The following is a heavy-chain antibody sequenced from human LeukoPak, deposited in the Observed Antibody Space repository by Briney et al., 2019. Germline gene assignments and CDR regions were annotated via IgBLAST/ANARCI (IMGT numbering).Heavy chain of an antibody. V-gene: IGHV3-7*04. CDR3: ARGMRSSGWYWGY. J-gene: IGHJ4*02. D-gene: IGHD6-19*01. CDR2: IKQDGSEK. Sequence: GGSLRLSCAASGFTFSSYWMSWVRQAPGKGLEWVANIKQDGSEKYYVDSVKGRFTISRDNAKNSLYLQMNSLRAEDTAVYYCARGMRSSGWYWGYWGQGTLVTVSS. CDR1: GFTFSSYW.